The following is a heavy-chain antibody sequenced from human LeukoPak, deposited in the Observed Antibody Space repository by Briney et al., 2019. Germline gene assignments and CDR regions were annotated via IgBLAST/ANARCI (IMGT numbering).Heavy chain of an antibody. Sequence: PSETLSLTCTVPGGSISSYYWSWIRQPPGKGLEWVGYIYYSGSTNYNPSLKSRVTISVDTSKNQFSLKLSSVTAADTAVYYCARGRLRYSPMDVWGQGTTVTVSS. CDR3: ARGRLRYSPMDV. CDR1: GGSISSYY. D-gene: IGHD3-9*01. CDR2: IYYSGST. J-gene: IGHJ6*02. V-gene: IGHV4-59*01.